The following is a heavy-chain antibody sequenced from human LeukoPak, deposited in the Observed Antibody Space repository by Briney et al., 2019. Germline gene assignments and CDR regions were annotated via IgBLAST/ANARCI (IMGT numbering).Heavy chain of an antibody. Sequence: GGSLRLSCAASGFTFSSYAMSWVRQAPGKGLEWVSAISGSGGSTYYAGSVKGRFTISRDNSKNTLYLQMNSLRAEDTAVYYCAKDVGATIFGVVIHGDLFDYWGQGTLVTVSS. V-gene: IGHV3-23*01. CDR1: GFTFSSYA. CDR3: AKDVGATIFGVVIHGDLFDY. J-gene: IGHJ4*02. D-gene: IGHD3-3*01. CDR2: ISGSGGST.